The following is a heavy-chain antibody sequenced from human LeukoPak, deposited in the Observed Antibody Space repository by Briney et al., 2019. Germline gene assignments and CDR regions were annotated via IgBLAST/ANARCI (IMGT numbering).Heavy chain of an antibody. D-gene: IGHD5-18*01. J-gene: IGHJ6*02. CDR1: GGPFNTYP. V-gene: IGHV1-69*13. Sequence: SVKVSCKASGGPFNTYPINWLRQAPGQGLEWMGGIIPIFRTANYAHEFQGRVMITADESTTTVYMDLGSLRSEDTAVYYCARSQYNYGYYYFYAMDVWGQGTTVTVSS. CDR3: ARSQYNYGYYYFYAMDV. CDR2: IIPIFRTA.